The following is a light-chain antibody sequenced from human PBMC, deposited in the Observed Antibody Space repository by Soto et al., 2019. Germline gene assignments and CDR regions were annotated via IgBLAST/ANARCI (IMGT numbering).Light chain of an antibody. Sequence: IQMTQSPSSLSASVGDRVTITCRASQTISTYLNWYQQKPGKAPKLLIFAASSLQSGVPSRFSGSGSGTDFTLTISSLQPEDFATYYCLQDYNYPLTFGGGTKVDIK. CDR3: LQDYNYPLT. V-gene: IGKV1-6*01. CDR1: QTISTY. J-gene: IGKJ4*01. CDR2: AAS.